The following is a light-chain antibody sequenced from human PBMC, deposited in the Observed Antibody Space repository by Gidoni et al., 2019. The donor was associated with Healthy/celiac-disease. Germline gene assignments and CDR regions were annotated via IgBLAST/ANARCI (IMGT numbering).Light chain of an antibody. J-gene: IGLJ2*01. V-gene: IGLV1-44*01. Sequence: QSVLTQPPPASGTPRPGVTISCSGSSSYIGSNTVNWYQQLPGTAPKLLLYSNNQRPSGVPDRFSGSKSGTSASLAISGLQSEDEADYYCAAWDDSLNGVVFGGGTKLTVL. CDR3: AAWDDSLNGVV. CDR1: SSYIGSNT. CDR2: SNN.